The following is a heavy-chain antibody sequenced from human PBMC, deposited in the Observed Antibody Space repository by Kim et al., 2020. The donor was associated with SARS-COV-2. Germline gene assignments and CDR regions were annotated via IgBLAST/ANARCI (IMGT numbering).Heavy chain of an antibody. J-gene: IGHJ5*02. CDR3: ARGHGSGWPNRRANWFDP. CDR2: IYPGDSDT. V-gene: IGHV5-51*01. CDR1: GYSFTSYW. Sequence: GESLKISCKGSGYSFTSYWIGWVRQMPGKGLEWMGIIYPGDSDTRYSPSFQGQVTISADKSISTAYLQWSSLKASDTAMYYCARGHGSGWPNRRANWFDPWGQGTLVTVSS. D-gene: IGHD6-19*01.